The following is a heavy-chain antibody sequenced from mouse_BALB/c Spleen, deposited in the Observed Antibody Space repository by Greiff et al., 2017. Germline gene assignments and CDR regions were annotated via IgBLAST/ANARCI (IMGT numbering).Heavy chain of an antibody. V-gene: IGHV3-2*02. CDR2: ISYSGST. CDR3: ARWDGNYVYAMDY. Sequence: VQLKESGPGLVKPSQSLSLTCTVTGYSITSDYAWNWIRQFPGNKLEWMGYISYSGSTSYNPSLKSRISITRDTSKNQFFLQLNSVTTEDTATYYCARWDGNYVYAMDYWGQGTSVTVSS. CDR1: GYSITSDYA. D-gene: IGHD2-1*01. J-gene: IGHJ4*01.